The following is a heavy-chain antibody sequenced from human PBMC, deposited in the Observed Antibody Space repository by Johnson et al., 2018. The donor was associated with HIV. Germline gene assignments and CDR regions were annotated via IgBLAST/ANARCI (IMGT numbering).Heavy chain of an antibody. V-gene: IGHV3-66*03. D-gene: IGHD6-6*01. Sequence: VQLVESGGGLIQPGGSLRLSCVASGFTVSSNYMSWVRQAPGKGLEWVSVIYSGGTTYYADSVKGRFTISRDNSKNMLYLQMGSLRAEDMAVYYCAREGRGSSSGAFDIWGQGTMVTVSS. CDR1: GFTVSSNY. CDR3: AREGRGSSSGAFDI. J-gene: IGHJ3*02. CDR2: IYSGGTT.